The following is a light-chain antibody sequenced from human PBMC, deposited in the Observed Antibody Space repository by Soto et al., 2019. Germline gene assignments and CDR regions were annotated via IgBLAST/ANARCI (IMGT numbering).Light chain of an antibody. CDR2: DVS. Sequence: QSALTQPASVSGSPGQSITISCTGTSSDVGGYNYVYWYQQHPGKAHKLMIYDVSNRPSGVSNRFSGSKSGNTASLTISGLQAEDEADYYCSSYTSSSTLVVFGTGTKLTVL. J-gene: IGLJ1*01. CDR3: SSYTSSSTLVV. CDR1: SSDVGGYNY. V-gene: IGLV2-14*01.